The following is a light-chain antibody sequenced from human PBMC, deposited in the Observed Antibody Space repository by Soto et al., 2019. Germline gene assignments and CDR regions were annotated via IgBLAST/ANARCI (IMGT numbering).Light chain of an antibody. CDR2: GAS. CDR1: QSVSSN. Sequence: ELVMPQSPANLSVSPGERATLSCRASQSVSSNLAWYQQKPGQGPRLLIYGASTRATSIPARFRGSGSWSEFTLTINSLQSEDVAVYYYQQYNKWPPYTFGQGTKLEIK. J-gene: IGKJ2*01. CDR3: QQYNKWPPYT. V-gene: IGKV3-15*01.